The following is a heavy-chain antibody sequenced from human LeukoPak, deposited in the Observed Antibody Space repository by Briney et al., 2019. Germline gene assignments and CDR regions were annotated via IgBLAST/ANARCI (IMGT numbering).Heavy chain of an antibody. J-gene: IGHJ5*02. CDR3: AKGKAAGAVDWFDP. V-gene: IGHV3-23*01. CDR2: ITGGGDT. CDR1: GFTFSNYA. Sequence: GGSLRLSCEASGFTFSNYAMMWVRQAPGKGLEWVSSITGGGDTYYVDSVKGRFTVSRDNSKNTLYLQINSLTADDTALYYCAKGKAAGAVDWFDPWGQGTLVTVSS. D-gene: IGHD6-13*01.